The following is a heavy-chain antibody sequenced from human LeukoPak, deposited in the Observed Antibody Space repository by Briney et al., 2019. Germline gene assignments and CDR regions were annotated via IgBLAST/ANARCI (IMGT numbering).Heavy chain of an antibody. V-gene: IGHV4-31*03. CDR3: ARGPYYDFWSGKRFPNYFDY. CDR2: IYYSGST. CDR1: GGSISSGGYY. J-gene: IGHJ4*02. D-gene: IGHD3-3*01. Sequence: ASETLSLTCTVSGGSISSGGYYWSWIRQHPGKGLEWIGYIYYSGSTYYNPSLKSRITMSVDTSKNQFSLKLSSVTAADTAVYYCARGPYYDFWSGKRFPNYFDYWDQGTLVTVPS.